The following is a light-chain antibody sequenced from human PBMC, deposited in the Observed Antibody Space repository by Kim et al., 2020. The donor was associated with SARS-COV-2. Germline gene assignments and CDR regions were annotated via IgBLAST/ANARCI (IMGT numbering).Light chain of an antibody. CDR3: QQYLSWPPLNT. CDR1: QYIGNN. Sequence: EIVLTQSPATLSVSPGETVTLSCRTSQYIGNNLAWYQHKPGRAPRLLIYGASTRATDAPVTFSGTGSGTEFTLTISSLQSEDLAVYYCQQYLSWPPLNTFGQGTKLESN. J-gene: IGKJ2*01. CDR2: GAS. V-gene: IGKV3D-15*01.